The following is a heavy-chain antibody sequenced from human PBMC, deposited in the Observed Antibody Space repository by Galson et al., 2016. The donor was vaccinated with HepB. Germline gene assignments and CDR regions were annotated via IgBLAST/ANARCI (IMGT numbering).Heavy chain of an antibody. CDR3: ARVRPRSGYCFDY. CDR2: VWYDGSKK. Sequence: SLRLSCAASGFIFGSFGMHWVRQAPGKGLEWVAVVWYDGSKKYYADSVKGRFTVSRDNAKNSLYLQMNSLRVEDTAVYYCARVRPRSGYCFDYWGQGTLVTVSS. J-gene: IGHJ4*02. D-gene: IGHD5-12*01. CDR1: GFIFGSFG. V-gene: IGHV3-33*01.